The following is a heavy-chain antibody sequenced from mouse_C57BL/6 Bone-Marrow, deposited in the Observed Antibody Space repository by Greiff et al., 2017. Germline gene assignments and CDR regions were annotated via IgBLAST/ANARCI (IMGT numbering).Heavy chain of an antibody. CDR2: INPSNGGT. CDR3: ARDTVVATRAMDY. Sequence: QVQLQQSGTELVKPGASVKLSCKASGYTFTSYWMHWVKQRPGQGLEWIGNINPSNGGTNYNEKFKSKATLTVDKSSSTAYMQLSSLTSEDSAVYYCARDTVVATRAMDYWGQGTSVTVSS. D-gene: IGHD1-1*01. J-gene: IGHJ4*01. CDR1: GYTFTSYW. V-gene: IGHV1-53*01.